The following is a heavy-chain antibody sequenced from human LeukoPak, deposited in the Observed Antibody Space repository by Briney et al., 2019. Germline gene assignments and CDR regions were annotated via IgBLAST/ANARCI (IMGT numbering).Heavy chain of an antibody. CDR2: ISSSSTV. Sequence: PGESLRLSCAASGFTFSSYSMNWVRQAPGKGLEWVSHISSSSTVYYSDSVKGRFTVSRDNVKNSLYLQMNSLRDEDTAVYYCARGAWFDSWGQGTLVTVSS. V-gene: IGHV3-48*02. CDR3: ARGAWFDS. CDR1: GFTFSSYS. J-gene: IGHJ5*01.